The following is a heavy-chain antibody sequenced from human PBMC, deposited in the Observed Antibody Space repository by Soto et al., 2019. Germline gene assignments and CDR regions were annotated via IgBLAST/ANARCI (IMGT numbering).Heavy chain of an antibody. J-gene: IGHJ4*02. CDR2: IYYSGST. CDR3: ARGDYYDSSGPTPHFDY. V-gene: IGHV4-30-4*01. Sequence: SETLSLTCTVSGGSISSGYYWSWIRQPPGKGLEWIGYIYYSGSTYYNPSLKSRVTISVDTSKNQFSLKLSSVTAADTAVYYCARGDYYDSSGPTPHFDYWGQGTLVTVSS. D-gene: IGHD3-22*01. CDR1: GGSISSGYY.